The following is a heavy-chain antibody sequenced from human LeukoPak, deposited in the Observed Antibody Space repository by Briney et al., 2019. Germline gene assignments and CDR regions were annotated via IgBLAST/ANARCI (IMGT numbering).Heavy chain of an antibody. Sequence: GGSLRLSCAASGFTFSSYGMHWVRQAPGKGLEWVAFIRYDGSNKYYADSVKGRFTISRDNSKNTLYLQMNSLRAEDKAVYYCAKSDYCSSTSCYPVSLDYWGQGTLVTVSS. CDR1: GFTFSSYG. CDR2: IRYDGSNK. J-gene: IGHJ4*02. V-gene: IGHV3-30*02. CDR3: AKSDYCSSTSCYPVSLDY. D-gene: IGHD2-2*01.